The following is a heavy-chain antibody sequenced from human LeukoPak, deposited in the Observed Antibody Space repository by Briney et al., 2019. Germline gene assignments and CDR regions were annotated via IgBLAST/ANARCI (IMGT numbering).Heavy chain of an antibody. J-gene: IGHJ6*03. V-gene: IGHV1-18*01. CDR2: ISGYNGNT. Sequence: GASVKVSCKASTYTFTRYGISWVRQAPGQGLEWMGWISGYNGNTNYAQKFLGRVSMTADTATSTAYMELRSLTSDDTAMYYCARISSGYLGYYYMDVWGKGTTVTISS. CDR3: ARISSGYLGYYYMDV. D-gene: IGHD3-22*01. CDR1: TYTFTRYG.